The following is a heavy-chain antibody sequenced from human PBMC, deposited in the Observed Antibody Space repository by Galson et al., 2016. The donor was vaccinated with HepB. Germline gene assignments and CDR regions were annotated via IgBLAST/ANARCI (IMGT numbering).Heavy chain of an antibody. CDR1: GFKFDDYA. CDR3: ARLSYSGSYISWLDP. D-gene: IGHD1-26*01. V-gene: IGHV3-9*01. CDR2: ISYNSGSL. J-gene: IGHJ5*02. Sequence: SLRLSCAASGFKFDDYAMHWVRQAPGKGLEWVSSISYNSGSLGYADSVQGRFTISRDNAKNSLFLQINSLRVEDTALYYCARLSYSGSYISWLDPWGQGTLVTVSS.